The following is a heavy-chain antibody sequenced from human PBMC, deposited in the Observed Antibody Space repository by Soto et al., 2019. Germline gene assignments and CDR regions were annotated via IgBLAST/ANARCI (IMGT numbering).Heavy chain of an antibody. CDR1: GCTFSSGG. J-gene: IGHJ6*03. CDR3: ARDLSWGSNWYYYMDV. V-gene: IGHV3-48*01. CDR2: ISSSSSII. Sequence: PGGSLRLSCAAAGCTFSSGGMHWVRQAPGKGLEWVSYISSSSSIIDYADSVKGRFTVSRDNARNSLYLQMNSLRAEDTAVYYCARDLSWGSNWYYYMDVWGKGTTVTVSS. D-gene: IGHD7-27*01.